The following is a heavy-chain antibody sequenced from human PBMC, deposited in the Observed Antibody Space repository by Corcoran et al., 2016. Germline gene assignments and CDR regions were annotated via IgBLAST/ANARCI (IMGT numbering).Heavy chain of an antibody. J-gene: IGHJ5*02. CDR1: GFILNNYH. Sequence: QVQLVQSGAEVKRPGASVKVSCRASGFILNNYHIHWVRQAPGQGLEWMGIINISVLTTNYAQKFQGRVTMTRDTSTNTVYLELVSLTSEDTAVYFCASVFTSGWQDDLWGQGTRVTVSS. D-gene: IGHD6-19*01. V-gene: IGHV1-46*02. CDR2: INISVLTT. CDR3: ASVFTSGWQDDL.